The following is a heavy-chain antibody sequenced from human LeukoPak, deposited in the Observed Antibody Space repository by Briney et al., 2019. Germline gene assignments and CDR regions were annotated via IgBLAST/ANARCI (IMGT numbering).Heavy chain of an antibody. V-gene: IGHV3-21*01. D-gene: IGHD5-18*01. CDR1: GFTFSSYS. J-gene: IGHJ4*02. Sequence: PGGSLRLSCAASGFTFSSYSMNWVRQAPGKGLEWVSSISSSNSYIYYADSVKGRFTISRDNAKNSLYLQMNSLRAEDTAVYYCARGQSGYSYGYIFYFDYWGQGTLVTVSS. CDR2: ISSSNSYI. CDR3: ARGQSGYSYGYIFYFDY.